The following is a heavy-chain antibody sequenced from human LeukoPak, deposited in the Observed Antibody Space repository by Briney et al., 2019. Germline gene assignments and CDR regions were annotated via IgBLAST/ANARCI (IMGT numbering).Heavy chain of an antibody. J-gene: IGHJ6*03. V-gene: IGHV4-4*07. CDR2: IYTSGST. CDR3: ARVISLANYYYYMDV. D-gene: IGHD3-10*01. Sequence: PSETLSLTCTVSGGSISSYYWSWIRQPAGKGLEWIGRIYTSGSTNYNPSLKSRVTMSVDTSKNQFSLKLSSVTAADTAVYYCARVISLANYYYYMDVWGKGTTVTVSS. CDR1: GGSISSYY.